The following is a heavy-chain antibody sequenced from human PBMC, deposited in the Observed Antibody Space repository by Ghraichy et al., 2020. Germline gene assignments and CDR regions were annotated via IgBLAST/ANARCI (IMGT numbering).Heavy chain of an antibody. Sequence: SETLSLTCAVYGGSFSGYYWSWIRQPPGKGLEWIGEINHSGSTNYNPSLKSRVTISVDTSKNQFSLKLSSVTAADTAVYYCARDLWFLGRRGPNNDPWGQGTLVTVSS. CDR3: ARDLWFLGRRGPNNDP. J-gene: IGHJ5*02. D-gene: IGHD3-9*01. CDR2: INHSGST. CDR1: GGSFSGYY. V-gene: IGHV4-34*01.